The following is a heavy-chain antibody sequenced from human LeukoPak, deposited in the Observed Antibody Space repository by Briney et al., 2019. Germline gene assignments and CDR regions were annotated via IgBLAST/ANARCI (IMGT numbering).Heavy chain of an antibody. J-gene: IGHJ4*02. CDR3: ARDNQVTMVRGVIIKGYFDY. CDR2: ISSSGSTI. D-gene: IGHD3-10*01. Sequence: GGSLRLSCAASGFTFSSYEMNWVRQAPGKGLEWVSYISSSGSTIYYADSVKGRFTISRDNAKNSLYLQMNSLRAEDTAVYYCARDNQVTMVRGVIIKGYFDYWGQGTLVTVSS. CDR1: GFTFSSYE. V-gene: IGHV3-48*03.